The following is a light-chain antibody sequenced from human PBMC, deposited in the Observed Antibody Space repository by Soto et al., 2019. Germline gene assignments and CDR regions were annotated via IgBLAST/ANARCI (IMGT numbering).Light chain of an antibody. CDR2: KAS. J-gene: IGKJ4*01. V-gene: IGKV1-5*03. CDR3: QQYKSYPLT. Sequence: DIPMTQSPSTLSASVGDRVTITCRASQSISSWLAWYQQKPGKAPNFLIYKASTLESGVPSRFSGSGSGTEFTLTISSVQPDDFATYYCQQYKSYPLTFGGGTKVDIK. CDR1: QSISSW.